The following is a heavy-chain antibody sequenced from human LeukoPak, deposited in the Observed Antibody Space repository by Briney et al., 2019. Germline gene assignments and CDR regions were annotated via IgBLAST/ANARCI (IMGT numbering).Heavy chain of an antibody. CDR2: INHSGST. D-gene: IGHD6-19*01. Sequence: SETLSLTCAVYGGSFSGYYWSWIRQPPGKGLECIGEINHSGSTNYNPSLKSRVTISVDTSKNQFSLKLSSVTAADTAVYYCAELPRGTAVAGTYYWGQGTLVTVSS. J-gene: IGHJ4*02. CDR1: GGSFSGYY. V-gene: IGHV4-34*01. CDR3: AELPRGTAVAGTYY.